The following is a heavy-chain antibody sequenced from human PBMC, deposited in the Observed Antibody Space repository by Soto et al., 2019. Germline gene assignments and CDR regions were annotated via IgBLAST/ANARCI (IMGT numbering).Heavy chain of an antibody. Sequence: PSETLSLTCAVYGGSFSGYYWSWIRQPPGKGLEWIGEINHSGSTNYNPSLKSRVTISVDTSKNQFSLKLSSVTAADTAVYYCARGLQSGIVATNYMDVWGKGTTVTV. D-gene: IGHD5-12*01. CDR1: GGSFSGYY. V-gene: IGHV4-34*01. CDR2: INHSGST. J-gene: IGHJ6*03. CDR3: ARGLQSGIVATNYMDV.